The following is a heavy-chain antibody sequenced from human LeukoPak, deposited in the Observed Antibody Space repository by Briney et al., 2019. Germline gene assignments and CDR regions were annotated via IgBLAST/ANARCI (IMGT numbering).Heavy chain of an antibody. V-gene: IGHV1-69*04. D-gene: IGHD5-24*01. CDR1: GGTFSSYA. Sequence: SVKVSCKASGGTFSSYAISWVRQAPGQGLEWMGRIIPILGIANYAQKFQGRVTITADKSTSTAYMELSSLRSEDTAVYYCARDWSRDGTRKAFDIWGQGTMVTVSS. CDR2: IIPILGIA. J-gene: IGHJ3*02. CDR3: ARDWSRDGTRKAFDI.